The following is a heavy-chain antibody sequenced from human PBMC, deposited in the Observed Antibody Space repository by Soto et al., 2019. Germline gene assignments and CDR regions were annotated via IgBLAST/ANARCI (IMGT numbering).Heavy chain of an antibody. CDR1: VFTFSNYG. J-gene: IGHJ6*02. CDR2: ISYDGSKK. Sequence: PXGSVRLSCAASVFTFSNYGIHWVRQAPGKGLEWVAVISYDGSKKYYADSVKGRFTISRDNSNNTLYLQMYSLRAEDTAIYYCAKTYIPRWTDPSYYHYYGMDVWGQGTTFTVS. D-gene: IGHD1-20*01. CDR3: AKTYIPRWTDPSYYHYYGMDV. V-gene: IGHV3-30*18.